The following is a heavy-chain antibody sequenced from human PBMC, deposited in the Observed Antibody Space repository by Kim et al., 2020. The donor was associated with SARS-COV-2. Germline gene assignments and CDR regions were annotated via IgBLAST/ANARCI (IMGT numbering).Heavy chain of an antibody. J-gene: IGHJ5*02. CDR1: GFTFSSYS. D-gene: IGHD3-22*01. CDR2: ISSSSYI. V-gene: IGHV3-21*01. Sequence: GGSLRLSCAASGFTFSSYSMNWVRQAPGKGLEWVSSISSSSYIYYADSVKGRFTISRDNAKNSLYLQMNSLRAEDTAVYYCARSHYDSSGYSNWFDPWGQGTLVTVSS. CDR3: ARSHYDSSGYSNWFDP.